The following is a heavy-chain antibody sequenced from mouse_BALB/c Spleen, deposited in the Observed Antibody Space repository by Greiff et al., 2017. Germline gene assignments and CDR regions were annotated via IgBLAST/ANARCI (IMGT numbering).Heavy chain of an antibody. V-gene: IGHV1-87*01. CDR2: IYPGDGDT. J-gene: IGHJ4*01. CDR1: GYTFTSYW. Sequence: VQGVESGAELARPGASVKLSCKASGYTFTSYWMQWVKQRPGQGLEWIGAIYPGDGDTRYTQKFKGKATLTADKSSSTAYMQLSSLASEDSAVYYCTSSYDGYYSYAVDYWCRGTSVSVST. D-gene: IGHD2-3*01. CDR3: TSSYDGYYSYAVDY.